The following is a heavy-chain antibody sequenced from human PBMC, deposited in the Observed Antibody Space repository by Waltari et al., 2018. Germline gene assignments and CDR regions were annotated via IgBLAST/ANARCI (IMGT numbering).Heavy chain of an antibody. J-gene: IGHJ2*01. CDR2: IIPILGIA. V-gene: IGHV1-69*04. Sequence: QVQLVQSGAEVKKPGSSVKVSCKASGGTFSSYAISWVRQAPGQGLEWMGGIIPILGIANYAQKFQGRVTITADESTSTAYMELSSLRSEDTAVYYCARAARGDYDFWSGSYFDLWGRGTLVTVSS. D-gene: IGHD3-3*01. CDR3: ARAARGDYDFWSGSYFDL. CDR1: GGTFSSYA.